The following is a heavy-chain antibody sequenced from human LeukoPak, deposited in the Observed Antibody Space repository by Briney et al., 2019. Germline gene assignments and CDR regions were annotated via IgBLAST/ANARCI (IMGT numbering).Heavy chain of an antibody. CDR1: GYTFTYYY. Sequence: ASVTVSFTCSGYTFTYYYIHWVRQAPGQGREWMGWVGPKTGTTNYAQSFQGRVTMTRDTSITTAYMEMTRLTSDDTAVYYCARVSGYGEPYFNLWGQGTLLTVSS. CDR3: ARVSGYGEPYFNL. D-gene: IGHD4-17*01. J-gene: IGHJ4*02. CDR2: VGPKTGTT. V-gene: IGHV1-2*02.